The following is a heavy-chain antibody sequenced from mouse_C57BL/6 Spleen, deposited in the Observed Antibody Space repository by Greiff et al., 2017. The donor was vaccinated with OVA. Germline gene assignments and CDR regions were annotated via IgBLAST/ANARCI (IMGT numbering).Heavy chain of an antibody. CDR1: GYTFTSYW. V-gene: IGHV1-74*01. Sequence: VQLQQSGAELVKPGASVKVSCKASGYTFTSYWMHWVKQRPGQGLEWIGRIHPSDSDTNYNQKFKGKATLTVDKSSSTAYMQISSLTSEDSAVYYCANGGSWFAYWGQGTLVTVSA. CDR3: ANGGSWFAY. CDR2: IHPSDSDT. J-gene: IGHJ3*01.